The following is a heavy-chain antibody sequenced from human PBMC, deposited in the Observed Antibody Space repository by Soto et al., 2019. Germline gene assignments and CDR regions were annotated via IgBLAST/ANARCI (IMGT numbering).Heavy chain of an antibody. CDR1: GGSISSSNW. J-gene: IGHJ4*02. Sequence: SETLSLTCAVSGGSISSSNWWSWVRQPPGKGLEWIGEIYHSGSTNYNPSLKSRVTISVDKSKNQFSLKLSSVTAADTAVYYCARDSAPRWGVYYDSSGYPDYWGQATLVTVSS. CDR3: ARDSAPRWGVYYDSSGYPDY. D-gene: IGHD3-22*01. V-gene: IGHV4-4*02. CDR2: IYHSGST.